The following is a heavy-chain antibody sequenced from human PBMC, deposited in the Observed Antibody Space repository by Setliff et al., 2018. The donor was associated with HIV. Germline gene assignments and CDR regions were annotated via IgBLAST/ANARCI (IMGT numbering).Heavy chain of an antibody. CDR2: ISSNGGST. Sequence: PGGSLRLSCAASGFTLEDYGMSWVRQGPGKGLEWVSGISSNGGSTSYADSVKGRFTISRDNARNSLYLQMNSLRADDTALYHCARVYYDILTGYGYFDDWGQGTLVTVSS. J-gene: IGHJ4*02. D-gene: IGHD3-9*01. V-gene: IGHV3-20*01. CDR1: GFTLEDYG. CDR3: ARVYYDILTGYGYFDD.